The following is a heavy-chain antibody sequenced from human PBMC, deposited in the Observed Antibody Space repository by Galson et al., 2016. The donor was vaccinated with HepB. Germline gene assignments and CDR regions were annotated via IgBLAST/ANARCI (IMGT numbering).Heavy chain of an antibody. CDR2: IGTAGDT. CDR3: ARGKFDCSGGTCHYYGLDI. D-gene: IGHD2-15*01. V-gene: IGHV3-13*01. J-gene: IGHJ6*04. CDR1: GLTFSRCA. Sequence: SLRLSCAASGLTFSRCAMPWVRQATGKGLEWVSAIGTAGDTYYPASVRGRFTISSENAKNSLYPQMNRLTAGDTAVYYCARGKFDCSGGTCHYYGLDIWGKGITVTVSS.